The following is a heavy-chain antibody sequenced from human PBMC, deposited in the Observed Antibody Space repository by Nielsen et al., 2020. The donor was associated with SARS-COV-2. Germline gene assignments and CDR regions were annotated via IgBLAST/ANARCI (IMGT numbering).Heavy chain of an antibody. V-gene: IGHV4-34*01. Sequence: SETLSLTCAVYGGSFSGYYWSWIRQPPGKGLEWIGEINHSGSTNYNPSLKSRVTISVDTSKNQFSLKLSSVTAADTAVYYCARHYRGYSYDCPFDYWGQGTLVTVSS. D-gene: IGHD5-18*01. CDR2: INHSGST. J-gene: IGHJ4*02. CDR1: GGSFSGYY. CDR3: ARHYRGYSYDCPFDY.